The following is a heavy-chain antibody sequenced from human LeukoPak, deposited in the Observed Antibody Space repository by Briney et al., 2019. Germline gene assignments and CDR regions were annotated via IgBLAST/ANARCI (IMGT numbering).Heavy chain of an antibody. J-gene: IGHJ5*02. Sequence: PSETLSLTCGVSGGSINRSSYYWGWIRQTPAKGLEWIGAIYSSGTTYYNPSLESRVTIGVDKSKNQFSLKLTSVTAADTAVYYCVRQRPYVMLWFGEVDPWGQGTLVTVSS. CDR2: IYSSGTT. CDR1: GGSINRSSYY. D-gene: IGHD3-10*01. V-gene: IGHV4-39*01. CDR3: VRQRPYVMLWFGEVDP.